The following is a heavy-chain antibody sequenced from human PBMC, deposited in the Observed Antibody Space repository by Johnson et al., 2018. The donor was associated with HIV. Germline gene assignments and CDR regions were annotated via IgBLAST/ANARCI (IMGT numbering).Heavy chain of an antibody. CDR2: ISSSGTTI. CDR1: GFTFSSYA. CDR3: ARGDRDGYNLRDDAFDI. Sequence: VQLVESGGGVVQPGRSLRLYCAASGFTFSSYAMHWVRQAPGKGLEWVSYISSSGTTIYYADSVKGRFTISRDNAKNSLYLQMNSLSAEDTAVYYCARGDRDGYNLRDDAFDIWGQGTVVTVSS. D-gene: IGHD5-24*01. J-gene: IGHJ3*02. V-gene: IGHV3-48*04.